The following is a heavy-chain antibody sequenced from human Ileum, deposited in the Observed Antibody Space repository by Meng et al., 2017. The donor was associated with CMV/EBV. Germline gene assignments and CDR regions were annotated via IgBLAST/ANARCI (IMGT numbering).Heavy chain of an antibody. J-gene: IGHJ4*02. V-gene: IGHV4-4*07. Sequence: QVQMQESGPGLVKPSETLSLTCNVSGDSITSFYWSWIRQPAGKALEWIGRIYHGGSTNYNPSLKSRVTLSVDTSKNQFSMRLTSVTAADTAVYYCARGPGGFGDFNFDYWGQGTLVTVSS. CDR2: IYHGGST. CDR3: ARGPGGFGDFNFDY. D-gene: IGHD3-16*01. CDR1: GDSITSFY.